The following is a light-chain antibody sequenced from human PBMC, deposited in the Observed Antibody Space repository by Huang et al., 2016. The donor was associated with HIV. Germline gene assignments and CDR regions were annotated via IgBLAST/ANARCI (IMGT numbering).Light chain of an antibody. Sequence: DIQMTQSPSSLSASVGDRVTIACLASQSIRKCLNLYQQKPGEAPKLLMHSASSVLRCVPSRFSGSGSGTDFTLTITSLQPEDFATYYCQQTDNTPRTFGQGTKVVIK. V-gene: IGKV1-39*01. CDR1: QSIRKC. CDR2: SAS. CDR3: QQTDNTPRT. J-gene: IGKJ1*01.